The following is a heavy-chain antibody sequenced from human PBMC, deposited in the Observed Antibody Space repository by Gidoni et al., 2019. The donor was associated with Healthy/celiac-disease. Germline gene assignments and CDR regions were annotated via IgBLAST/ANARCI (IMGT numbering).Heavy chain of an antibody. CDR3: AGDTAMVTRFDY. V-gene: IGHV3-21*01. Sequence: EVQLVESGGGLVKPGGSLRLSCAASGFTFSSYSMNWVRQAPGKGLEWVSSISSSSSYIYYADSVKGRFTISRDNAKNSLYLQMNSLRAEDTAVYYCAGDTAMVTRFDYWGQGTLVTVSS. CDR1: GFTFSSYS. CDR2: ISSSSSYI. J-gene: IGHJ4*02. D-gene: IGHD5-18*01.